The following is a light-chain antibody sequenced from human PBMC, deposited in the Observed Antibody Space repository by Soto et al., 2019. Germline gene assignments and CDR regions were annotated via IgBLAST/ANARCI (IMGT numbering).Light chain of an antibody. CDR2: WAS. V-gene: IGKV4-1*01. CDR3: QQYHSAPQS. CDR1: QSVLYSPNNKNY. Sequence: DIVMTQSPDSLAVSLGERATINCKSSQSVLYSPNNKNYLAWYQQKPGQPPKLLIYWASTRESGVPDRCSGSGSGTDFTLTISSLQAEDVAFYYCQQYHSAPQSFGQGTKVEIK. J-gene: IGKJ1*01.